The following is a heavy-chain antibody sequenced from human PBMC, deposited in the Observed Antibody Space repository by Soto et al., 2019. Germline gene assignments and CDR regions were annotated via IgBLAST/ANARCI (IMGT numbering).Heavy chain of an antibody. CDR1: GGSISSYY. J-gene: IGHJ4*02. CDR3: ARFDFYDSSSYLDCGPK. Sequence: PSETLSLTCTVSGGSISSYYWSWIRQPPGKGLEWIGYIYYSGSTNYNPSLKSRVTISVDTSKNQFSLKLSSVTAADTAVYYCARFDFYDSSSYLDCGPKWGEGNLVTVAS. D-gene: IGHD3-22*01. V-gene: IGHV4-59*01. CDR2: IYYSGST.